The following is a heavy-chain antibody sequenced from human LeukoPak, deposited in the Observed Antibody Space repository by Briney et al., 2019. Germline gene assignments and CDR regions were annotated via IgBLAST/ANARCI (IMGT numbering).Heavy chain of an antibody. J-gene: IGHJ4*02. CDR2: ISGSGGST. CDR3: AKAMVRGVIITHRVLGY. V-gene: IGHV3-23*01. Sequence: GGSLRLSCAASGFTLSSYAMSWVRQAPGKGLEWVSAISGSGGSTYYADSVKGRFTISRDNSKNTLYLQMNSLRAEDTAVYYCAKAMVRGVIITHRVLGYWGQGTLVPVSS. D-gene: IGHD3-10*01. CDR1: GFTLSSYA.